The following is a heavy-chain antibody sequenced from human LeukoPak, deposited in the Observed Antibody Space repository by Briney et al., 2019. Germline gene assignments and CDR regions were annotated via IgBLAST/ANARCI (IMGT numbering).Heavy chain of an antibody. J-gene: IGHJ4*02. CDR1: GFTFSSYS. D-gene: IGHD5-18*01. CDR3: ARSRGYSYGPDY. V-gene: IGHV3-21*01. Sequence: GGSLRLSCAASGFTFSSYSINWVRQAPGKGLEWVSSISSSSSYIYYADSVKGRFTISRDNAKNSLYLQMNSLRAEDTAVYYCARSRGYSYGPDYWGQGTLVTVSS. CDR2: ISSSSSYI.